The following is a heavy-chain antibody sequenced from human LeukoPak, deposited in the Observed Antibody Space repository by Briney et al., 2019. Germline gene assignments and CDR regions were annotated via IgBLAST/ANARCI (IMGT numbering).Heavy chain of an antibody. CDR3: ARSITMVREAGDY. J-gene: IGHJ4*02. CDR2: IYHSGST. CDR1: GVSITSYY. Sequence: SETLSLTCTVSGVSITSYYCSWIRQPPGKGLEWIGYIYHSGSTYYNPSLKSRVTISVDTSKNQFSLKLSSVTAADTAVYYCARSITMVREAGDYWGQGTLVTVSS. D-gene: IGHD3-10*01. V-gene: IGHV4-59*04.